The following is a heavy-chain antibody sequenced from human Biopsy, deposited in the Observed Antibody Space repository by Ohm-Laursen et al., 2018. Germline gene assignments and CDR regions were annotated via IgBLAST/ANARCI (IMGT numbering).Heavy chain of an antibody. J-gene: IGHJ2*01. CDR3: ASAGYNPDWNFDL. CDR1: GGPIDSYY. D-gene: IGHD5-24*01. Sequence: PSETPSLTCTVSGGPIDSYYWSWIRQPPGKALERIGYIYFTGRTSYNPSLKSRVTMSVNTSKKQFSLRLSSVTAADTAVYYCASAGYNPDWNFDLWGRGTRVTVSS. CDR2: IYFTGRT. V-gene: IGHV4-59*12.